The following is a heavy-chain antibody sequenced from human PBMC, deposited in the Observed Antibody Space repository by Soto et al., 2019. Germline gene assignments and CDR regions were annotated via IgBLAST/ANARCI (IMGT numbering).Heavy chain of an antibody. CDR3: AKRPASIITFDY. Sequence: GGCLRLSCAPSRFPLRNYAMNWVRPAPGKGLEWVSTISGNGGSTYYADSVKGRFTISRDNSKNMLFLQINSLRDDDSAVYYCAKRPASIITFDYWGQGPPVTVSS. D-gene: IGHD2-2*01. J-gene: IGHJ4*02. CDR1: RFPLRNYA. CDR2: ISGNGGST. V-gene: IGHV3-23*01.